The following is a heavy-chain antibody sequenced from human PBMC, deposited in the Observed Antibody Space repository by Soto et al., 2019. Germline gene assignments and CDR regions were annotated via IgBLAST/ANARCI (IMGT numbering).Heavy chain of an antibody. CDR3: AREKSGYYDY. V-gene: IGHV1-8*01. CDR2: MNPNSDNT. J-gene: IGHJ4*02. Sequence: ASVKVSCKASGYTFTSYDINWVRQATGQGLEWMGWMNPNSDNTGYAQKVQGRVTMTRNTSISTAYMELSSLRSEDTDVYYCAREKSGYYDYWGQGTLVTVSS. CDR1: GYTFTSYD. D-gene: IGHD3-3*01.